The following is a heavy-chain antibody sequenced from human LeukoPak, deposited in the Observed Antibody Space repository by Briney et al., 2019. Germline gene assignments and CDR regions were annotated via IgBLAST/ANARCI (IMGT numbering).Heavy chain of an antibody. CDR1: GYTFTSYY. CDR2: INPSGGST. CDR3: ARDRSVRYPGSSFDY. D-gene: IGHD3-9*01. V-gene: IGHV1-46*01. J-gene: IGHJ4*02. Sequence: ASVKVSCKASGYTFTSYYMHWVRQAPGQGLEWMGIINPSGGSTSYAQKFQGRVTMTRDTSTSIVYMELSSLRSEDTAVYYCARDRSVRYPGSSFDYWGQGTLVTVSS.